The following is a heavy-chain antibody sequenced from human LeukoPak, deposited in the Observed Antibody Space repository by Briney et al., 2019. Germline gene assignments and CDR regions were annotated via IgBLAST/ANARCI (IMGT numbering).Heavy chain of an antibody. D-gene: IGHD2-8*02. CDR1: GFTFSTFA. Sequence: GGSLRLSCAASGFTFSTFAMIWVRQPPGKGLEWVSSIFPSGGEIHYADSVRGRFTISRDNSKSTLSLQMNSLRAEDTAIYYCATYRQVLLPFESWGQGALVTVSS. CDR3: ATYRQVLLPFES. J-gene: IGHJ4*02. V-gene: IGHV3-23*01. CDR2: IFPSGGEI.